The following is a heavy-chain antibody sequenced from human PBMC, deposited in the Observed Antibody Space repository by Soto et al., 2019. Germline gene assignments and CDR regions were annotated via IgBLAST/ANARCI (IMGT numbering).Heavy chain of an antibody. V-gene: IGHV3-9*01. CDR3: AKARAYSTGNYFYGMNG. CDR1: GFVCDDFA. Sequence: EVRLVESGGGLVQPGRSLRLSCAASGFVCDDFAMHWVRQAPGTGLEWVSGISWNSGYIGYAASVKGRFTISRDNSKRSLYLQMNSLTAEDTALYYCAKARAYSTGNYFYGMNGWGQGTTVIVSS. D-gene: IGHD1-1*01. J-gene: IGHJ6*02. CDR2: ISWNSGYI.